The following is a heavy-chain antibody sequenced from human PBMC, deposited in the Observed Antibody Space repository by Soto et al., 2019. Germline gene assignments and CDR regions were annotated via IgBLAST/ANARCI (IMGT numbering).Heavy chain of an antibody. V-gene: IGHV4-30-4*01. CDR3: ARDRGALGFYDSGGYYSYGMDV. J-gene: IGHJ6*02. CDR1: GGSIRSGDYY. D-gene: IGHD3-22*01. CDR2: IYYGGST. Sequence: SETLSLTCSVSGGSIRSGDYYWSWIRQPPGKGLEWIGYIYYGGSTYYTPSLKSRLTITIDTSKNQFSLQLSSVTAADTAVYYCARDRGALGFYDSGGYYSYGMDVWGQGTTVTVSS.